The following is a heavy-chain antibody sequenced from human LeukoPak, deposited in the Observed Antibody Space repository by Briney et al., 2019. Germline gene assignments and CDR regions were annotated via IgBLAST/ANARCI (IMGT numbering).Heavy chain of an antibody. Sequence: GGSLRLSCAASGFTFSSYWMSWVRQAPGKGLEWVANIKQDGSEKYYVDSVKGRFTISRDNAKNSLYLQMNSLRAEDTAVYYCAREAEIWLQFGYFDYWGQGTLVTVSS. J-gene: IGHJ4*02. CDR3: AREAEIWLQFGYFDY. CDR1: GFTFSSYW. D-gene: IGHD5-24*01. V-gene: IGHV3-7*01. CDR2: IKQDGSEK.